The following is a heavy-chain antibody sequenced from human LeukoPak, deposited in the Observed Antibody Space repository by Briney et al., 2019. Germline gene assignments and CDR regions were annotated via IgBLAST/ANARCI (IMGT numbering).Heavy chain of an antibody. CDR1: GYTFRNYA. CDR2: TDRNTGNP. CDR3: VRDVGNYDSRGYYLGWFDP. V-gene: IGHV7-4-1*02. Sequence: GASVKVSCKASGYTFRNYAINWERQAPGQGLEWMGWTDRNTGNPTYAQGFTGRFVFSLDTSVTTAYLQISSLKAEDTAVYYCVRDVGNYDSRGYYLGWFDPWGQGTLVTVFS. D-gene: IGHD3-22*01. J-gene: IGHJ5*02.